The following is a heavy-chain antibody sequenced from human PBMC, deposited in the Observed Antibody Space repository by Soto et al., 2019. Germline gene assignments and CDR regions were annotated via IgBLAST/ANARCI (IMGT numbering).Heavy chain of an antibody. V-gene: IGHV3-74*01. CDR1: GFTFTTYY. J-gene: IGHJ4*02. D-gene: IGHD3-16*01. CDR3: ASGGRGGFDY. CDR2: ISGDGSST. Sequence: EVHLVESGGGLVQPGGSLRLSCAASGFTFTTYYMHWVRQAPGKGLVWVSRISGDGSSTDYADSVKGRFTPSRDNARKTLSLKMRSLRFEEPAVYYCASGGRGGFDYWCQVVLVTVSS.